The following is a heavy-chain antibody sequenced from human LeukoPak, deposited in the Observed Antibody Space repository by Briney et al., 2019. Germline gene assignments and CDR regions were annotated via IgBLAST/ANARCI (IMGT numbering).Heavy chain of an antibody. V-gene: IGHV1-2*02. CDR2: IYPNTGGT. CDR3: GRATGGRLQCDS. Sequence: GASVKVSCKASGYTFSAYYLHWVRQAPGQGLEWMGWIYPNTGGTRYAQNLQGRVSLTRDTSIRTAYMELVSLTSDDTAMYYCGRATGGRLQCDSWGQGTLVCVSS. J-gene: IGHJ4*02. CDR1: GYTFSAYY. D-gene: IGHD4-11*01.